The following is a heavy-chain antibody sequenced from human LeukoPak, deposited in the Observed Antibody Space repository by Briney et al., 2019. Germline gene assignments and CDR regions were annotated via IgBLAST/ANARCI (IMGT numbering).Heavy chain of an antibody. J-gene: IGHJ4*02. CDR3: ARGSTTDGDCYSY. CDR1: GYTFTTYA. D-gene: IGHD2-21*02. CDR2: INAGNGNT. Sequence: ASVKVSCKASGYTFTTYAIHWVRQAPGQRLEWMGWINAGNGNTKYSQKFQGRVTITADESTSTAYMELSSLRSEDTAVYYCARGSTTDGDCYSYWGQGTLVTVSS. V-gene: IGHV1-3*01.